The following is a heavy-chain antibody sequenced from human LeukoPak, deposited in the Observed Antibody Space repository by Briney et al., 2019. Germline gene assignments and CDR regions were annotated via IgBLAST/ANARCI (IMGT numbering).Heavy chain of an antibody. Sequence: GGPLRLSCAASGFTFSNAWMSWVRQAPGKGLEWVGRIKSKTDGGTTDYAAPVKGRFTISRDDSKNTLYLQMNSLKTEDTAVYYCTTDYVALGYCSGGSCYPEHFDYWGQGTLVTVSS. CDR2: IKSKTDGGTT. CDR3: TTDYVALGYCSGGSCYPEHFDY. J-gene: IGHJ4*02. D-gene: IGHD2-15*01. CDR1: GFTFSNAW. V-gene: IGHV3-15*01.